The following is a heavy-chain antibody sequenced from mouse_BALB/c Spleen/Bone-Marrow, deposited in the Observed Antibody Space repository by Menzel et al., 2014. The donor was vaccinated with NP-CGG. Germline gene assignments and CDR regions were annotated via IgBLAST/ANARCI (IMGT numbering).Heavy chain of an antibody. CDR2: ISSGGSYT. D-gene: IGHD1-1*01. J-gene: IGHJ3*01. Sequence: VQLQQSGGVLVKPGGSLKLSCAASGFTFSTYAMSWVRQSPEKRLEWVAEISSGGSYTYYPDTVTGRFTISRDNAKNTLYLEMSSLRSEDTAMYYCARDGYGSSDWGQRTLVTVSA. CDR3: ARDGYGSSD. V-gene: IGHV5-9-4*01. CDR1: GFTFSTYA.